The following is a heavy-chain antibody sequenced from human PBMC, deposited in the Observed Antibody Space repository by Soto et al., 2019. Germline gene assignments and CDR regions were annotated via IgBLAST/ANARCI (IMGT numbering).Heavy chain of an antibody. CDR2: ISSSSTI. CDR1: GFTFSSYS. D-gene: IGHD3-10*01. V-gene: IGHV3-48*02. Sequence: GGSLRLSCAASGFTFSSYSMNWVRQAPGKGLEWVSYISSSSTIYYADSVKGRFTISRDNAKNSLYLQMNSLRDEDTAVYYCARDCSNFGTKDWYFDLWGRGTLVTVSS. CDR3: ARDCSNFGTKDWYFDL. J-gene: IGHJ2*01.